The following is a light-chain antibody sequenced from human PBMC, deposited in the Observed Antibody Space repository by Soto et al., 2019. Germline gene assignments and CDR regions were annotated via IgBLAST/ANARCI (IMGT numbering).Light chain of an antibody. CDR3: QQYDSSPVT. J-gene: IGKJ4*01. CDR1: QSVLYNSDNKHY. Sequence: DIVMTQSPDSLAVSLGERATINCKSSQSVLYNSDNKHYLAWYQQKPGQPPKLLIYWAAPRDSGVPNRFSSSGSGKEVSLINSCPQAVEVVVDYCQQYDSSPVTFGGGTKVEIK. CDR2: WAA. V-gene: IGKV4-1*01.